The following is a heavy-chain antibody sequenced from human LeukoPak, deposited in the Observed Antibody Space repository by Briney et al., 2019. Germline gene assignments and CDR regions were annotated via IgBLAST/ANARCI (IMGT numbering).Heavy chain of an antibody. J-gene: IGHJ3*02. CDR2: IYNRGST. CDR1: VGSISSYY. D-gene: IGHD6-19*01. CDR3: ARDRPRIAVAGDAVAI. Sequence: PSETLSLTCTVSVGSISSYYWSWIRQPPGKGLEWIGYIYNRGSTNYNPSLKSRVTISVDTSKNQFSLKLRSVTAADTAVYYFARDRPRIAVAGDAVAIWGQGTMVTVSS. V-gene: IGHV4-59*01.